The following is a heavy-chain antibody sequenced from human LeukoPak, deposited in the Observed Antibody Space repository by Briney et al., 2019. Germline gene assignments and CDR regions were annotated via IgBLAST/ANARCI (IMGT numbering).Heavy chain of an antibody. D-gene: IGHD6-19*01. Sequence: SETLSLTCTVSGGSISNYYWSWIRQPPGKGLEWIGYIYYSGTTNYSPSLKSRVTISVDTSKNQFSLKLSSVTAADTAVYYCARVMDSGWTGFDYWGQGTLVTVSS. CDR1: GGSISNYY. CDR2: IYYSGTT. V-gene: IGHV4-59*01. CDR3: ARVMDSGWTGFDY. J-gene: IGHJ4*02.